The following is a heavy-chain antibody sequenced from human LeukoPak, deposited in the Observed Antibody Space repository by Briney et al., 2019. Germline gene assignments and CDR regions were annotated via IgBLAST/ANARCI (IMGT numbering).Heavy chain of an antibody. CDR2: VFNGGTT. CDR1: GASLTNFY. Sequence: SETQSLTCTVSGASLTNFYWSWIRQPPGEGLEWIAYVFNGGTTNYNPSLKSRVTISLDTSKNQFSLKVTSVSAADTAVYYCARGAGWYDYWGQGTRVTVSS. D-gene: IGHD6-19*01. V-gene: IGHV4-59*01. J-gene: IGHJ4*02. CDR3: ARGAGWYDY.